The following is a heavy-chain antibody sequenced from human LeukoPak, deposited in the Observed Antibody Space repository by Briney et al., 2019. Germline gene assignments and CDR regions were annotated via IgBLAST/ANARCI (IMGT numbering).Heavy chain of an antibody. CDR2: IYYSGST. D-gene: IGHD1-26*01. CDR1: GGSISSYY. J-gene: IGHJ4*02. Sequence: PSETLSLICTVSGGSISSYYWSWIRQPPGKGLEWIGYIYYSGSTNYNPSLKSRVTISVDTSKNQFSLKLSSVTAAGTAVYYCARQCGRYYFDYWGQGTLVTVSS. V-gene: IGHV4-59*08. CDR3: ARQCGRYYFDY.